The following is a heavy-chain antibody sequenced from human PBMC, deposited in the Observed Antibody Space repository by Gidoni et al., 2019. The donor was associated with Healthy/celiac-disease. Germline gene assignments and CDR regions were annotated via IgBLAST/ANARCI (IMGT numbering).Heavy chain of an antibody. CDR3: ARGLTMVQGDPPFDYYYMDV. Sequence: QVQLQQWGAGLLKPSETLSLTCAVYGGSFSGYYWSWIRQPPGKGLEWIGEINHSGSTNYNPSLKSRVTISVDTSKNQFSLKLSSVTAADTAVYYCARGLTMVQGDPPFDYYYMDVWGKGTTVTVSS. V-gene: IGHV4-34*01. J-gene: IGHJ6*03. D-gene: IGHD3-10*01. CDR1: GGSFSGYY. CDR2: INHSGST.